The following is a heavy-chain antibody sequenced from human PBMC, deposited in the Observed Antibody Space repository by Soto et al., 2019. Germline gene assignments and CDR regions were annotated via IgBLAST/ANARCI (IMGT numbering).Heavy chain of an antibody. Sequence: AASVKVSCKTSGYTFSSYDINWVRQAPGQGLEWMGWMNPNSGNTGYAQKFQGRVTMTRNTSISTAYMDLISLRSEDTALYYCAKAGRHCSGRNCNSGDDGMDVWGQGTTVTVSS. D-gene: IGHD2-15*01. CDR2: MNPNSGNT. CDR1: GYTFSSYD. CDR3: AKAGRHCSGRNCNSGDDGMDV. J-gene: IGHJ6*02. V-gene: IGHV1-8*01.